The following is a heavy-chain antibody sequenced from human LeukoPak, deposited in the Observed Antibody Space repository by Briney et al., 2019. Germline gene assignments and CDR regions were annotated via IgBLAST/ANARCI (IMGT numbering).Heavy chain of an antibody. CDR3: ARDFTSQNFFDH. D-gene: IGHD2/OR15-2a*01. CDR2: ISYGSNYM. Sequence: GGSLRLSCAASGFTFSSYSMNWVRQAPGKGLEWVSYISYGSNYMYYTDSVKGRFTISRDDAKNSLFLQMNNLRAEDTAIYYCARDFTSQNFFDHWGQGTLVTVSS. J-gene: IGHJ4*01. V-gene: IGHV3-21*01. CDR1: GFTFSSYS.